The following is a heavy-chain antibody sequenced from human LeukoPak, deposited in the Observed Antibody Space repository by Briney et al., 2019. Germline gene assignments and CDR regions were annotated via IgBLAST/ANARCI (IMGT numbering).Heavy chain of an antibody. CDR1: GGSFSGYY. V-gene: IGHV4-34*01. J-gene: IGHJ3*02. CDR2: INHSGST. Sequence: PSETLSLTCAVYGGSFSGYYWSWIRQPPGKGLEWIGEINHSGSTNYNPSLKSRVTISVDTSKNQFSLKLSSVTAADTAIYYCARQGYDILTGYIDAFDIWGQGTMVTVSS. CDR3: ARQGYDILTGYIDAFDI. D-gene: IGHD3-9*01.